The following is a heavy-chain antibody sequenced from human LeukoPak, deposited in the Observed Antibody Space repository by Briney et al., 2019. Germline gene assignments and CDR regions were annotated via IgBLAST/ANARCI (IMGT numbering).Heavy chain of an antibody. Sequence: SETLSLTCTVSGYSISSGYYWGWIRQPPGKGLEWIGYIYYSGSTNYNPSLKSRVTISVDTSKNQFSLRLSSVTAADTAVYYCARHTYYYDARSSYPYYYGMDVWGQGTTVTVSS. CDR2: IYYSGST. V-gene: IGHV4-38-2*02. J-gene: IGHJ6*02. D-gene: IGHD3-10*01. CDR3: ARHTYYYDARSSYPYYYGMDV. CDR1: GYSISSGYY.